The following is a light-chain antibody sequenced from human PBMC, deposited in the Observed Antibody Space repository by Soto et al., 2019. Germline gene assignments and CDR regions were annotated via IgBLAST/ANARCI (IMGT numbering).Light chain of an antibody. CDR3: QFYDSSLSGSV. CDR1: SSNVGAGYH. CDR2: DNS. J-gene: IGLJ3*02. V-gene: IGLV1-40*01. Sequence: QSVLTQPPSVSGAPGKRVTISCTRSSSNVGAGYHVNWYQQLPGTAPKLLIYDNSNRPSGVPDRISGSKSGTSASLAITGLQAEDEADYYCQFYDSSLSGSVFGGGTKLTVL.